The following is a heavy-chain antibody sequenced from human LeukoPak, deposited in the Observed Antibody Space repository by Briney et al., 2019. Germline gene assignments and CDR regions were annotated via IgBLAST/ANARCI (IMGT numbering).Heavy chain of an antibody. D-gene: IGHD6-13*01. V-gene: IGHV3-23*01. CDR3: AKDEKSSSWYSWFDP. CDR1: GFTFNSYA. Sequence: GGALRLSRAAPGFTFNSYALSWGRPAPGEGPGGGSAISGSGGSTYYADSVKGRFTISRDNSKNTLYLQMNSLRAEDTAVYYCAKDEKSSSWYSWFDPWGQGTLVTVSS. CDR2: ISGSGGST. J-gene: IGHJ5*02.